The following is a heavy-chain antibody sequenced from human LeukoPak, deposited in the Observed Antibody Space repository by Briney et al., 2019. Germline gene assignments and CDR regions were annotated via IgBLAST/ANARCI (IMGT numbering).Heavy chain of an antibody. V-gene: IGHV1-18*01. D-gene: IGHD6-13*01. CDR1: GYTFTSYG. Sequence: ASVKVSCKASGYTFTSYGISWVRQAPGQGLEWMGWISAYNGNTNYAQKLQGRVTMTTDTPTSTAYMELRSLRSGDTAVYYCARSAAAGTGYFDYWGQGTLVTVSS. CDR3: ARSAAAGTGYFDY. CDR2: ISAYNGNT. J-gene: IGHJ4*02.